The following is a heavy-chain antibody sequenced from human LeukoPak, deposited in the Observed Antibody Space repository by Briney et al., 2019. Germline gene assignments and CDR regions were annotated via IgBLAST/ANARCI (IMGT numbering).Heavy chain of an antibody. Sequence: PSETLSLTCTVSGGSINSYYWSWIRQPPGRGLEWIRPIHYSGSTSSNPSLRSRVTISVDKSKNQFSLKLSSVTAADTAVYYCARRVHSSSWSSYFDYWGQETLVTVSS. CDR2: IHYSGST. CDR3: ARRVHSSSWSSYFDY. V-gene: IGHV4-59*01. D-gene: IGHD6-13*01. CDR1: GGSINSYY. J-gene: IGHJ4*02.